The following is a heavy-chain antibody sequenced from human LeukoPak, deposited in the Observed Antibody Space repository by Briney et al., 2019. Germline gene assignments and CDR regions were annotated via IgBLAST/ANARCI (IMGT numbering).Heavy chain of an antibody. CDR3: AGYEEQDDAFDI. CDR2: IYYSGST. Sequence: SETLSLTCTVSGGSISSYYWSWIRQPPGKGLEWIGYIYYSGSTSYNPSLKSRVTISVDTSKNQFSLKLSSVTAADTAVYYCAGYEEQDDAFDIWGQGTMVTVSS. V-gene: IGHV4-59*08. CDR1: GGSISSYY. D-gene: IGHD1-26*01. J-gene: IGHJ3*02.